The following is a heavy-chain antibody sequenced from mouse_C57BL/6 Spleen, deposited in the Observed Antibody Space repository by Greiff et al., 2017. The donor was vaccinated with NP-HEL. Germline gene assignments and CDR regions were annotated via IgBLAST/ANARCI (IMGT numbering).Heavy chain of an antibody. CDR2: IYPRSGNT. J-gene: IGHJ2*01. Sequence: QVQLQQSGAELARPGASVKLSCKASGYTFTSYGISWVKQRPGQGLEWIGEIYPRSGNTYYNEKFKGKATLTADKSSSTAYMELRSLTSEDSAVYFCARGERSSYDYWGQGTTLTVSS. CDR3: ARGERSSYDY. D-gene: IGHD1-1*01. CDR1: GYTFTSYG. V-gene: IGHV1-81*01.